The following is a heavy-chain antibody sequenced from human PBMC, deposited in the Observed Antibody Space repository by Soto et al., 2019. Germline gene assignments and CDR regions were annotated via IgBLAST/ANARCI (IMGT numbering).Heavy chain of an antibody. Sequence: QVQLQESGPGLVKPSQTLALTCTVSGGSINSGGYYWSWIRQHPGKGLEWIGYIYYSGTTYYHPSLQSRVTISVDTSKNQFSLKLSSVTAADTAVYYCARDRDGYSPLDYWGQGTLVIVSS. CDR2: IYYSGTT. J-gene: IGHJ4*02. CDR3: ARDRDGYSPLDY. V-gene: IGHV4-31*03. D-gene: IGHD5-18*01. CDR1: GGSINSGGYY.